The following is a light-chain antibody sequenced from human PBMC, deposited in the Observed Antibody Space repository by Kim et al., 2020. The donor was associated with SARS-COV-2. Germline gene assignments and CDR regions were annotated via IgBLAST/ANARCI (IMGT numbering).Light chain of an antibody. J-gene: IGLJ3*02. CDR1: SSNIGSNT. CDR2: SNN. CDR3: AAWDDSLNGRV. Sequence: QGVTILCSGGSSNIGSNTVNWYQQLPGTAPKLLIYSNNQRPSGVPDRFSGSKSGTSASLAISGLQSEDEADYYCAAWDDSLNGRVFGGGTKLTVL. V-gene: IGLV1-44*01.